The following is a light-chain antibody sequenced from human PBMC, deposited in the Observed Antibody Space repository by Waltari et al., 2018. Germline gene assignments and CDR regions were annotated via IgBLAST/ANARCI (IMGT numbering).Light chain of an antibody. CDR2: WAS. J-gene: IGKJ4*01. CDR1: QSVLYSSNNKNY. Sequence: DIVMTQSPDSLAVSPGERATINCKSSQSVLYSSNNKNYLAWYQQKPGQPPKLLIYWASTRESGVPDRCSGSGSATDVTLTISSLQAEDVAVYYCQQYYSTPLTFGGGTKVEIK. V-gene: IGKV4-1*01. CDR3: QQYYSTPLT.